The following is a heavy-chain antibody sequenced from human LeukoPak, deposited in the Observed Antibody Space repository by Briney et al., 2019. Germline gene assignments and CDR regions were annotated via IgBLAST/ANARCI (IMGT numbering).Heavy chain of an antibody. V-gene: IGHV4-39*07. J-gene: IGHJ4*02. D-gene: IGHD3-22*01. CDR2: IYYSGST. CDR1: GGSISSSSYY. Sequence: SETLSLTCTVSGGSISSSSYYWGWIRQPPGKGLEWIGSIYYSGSTYYNPSLKGRVTMTVDTSKDQFSLKLTSVTAADTAVYYCARFVGYYYDDIGSRHFDYWGQGMPVTVSS. CDR3: ARFVGYYYDDIGSRHFDY.